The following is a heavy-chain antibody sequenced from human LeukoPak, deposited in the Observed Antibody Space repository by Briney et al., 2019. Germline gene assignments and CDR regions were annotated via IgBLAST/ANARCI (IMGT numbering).Heavy chain of an antibody. V-gene: IGHV3-74*01. CDR2: INSDVSST. Sequence: PGGSLRLSCAASGFTFSSHWMHWVRQAPGKGLVWVSRINSDVSSTSYADSVKGRFTISRDNAKNTLYLQMNSLRVEDTAVYYCAREWSGFGELPDYWGQGTLVTVSS. CDR1: GFTFSSHW. D-gene: IGHD3-10*01. CDR3: AREWSGFGELPDY. J-gene: IGHJ4*02.